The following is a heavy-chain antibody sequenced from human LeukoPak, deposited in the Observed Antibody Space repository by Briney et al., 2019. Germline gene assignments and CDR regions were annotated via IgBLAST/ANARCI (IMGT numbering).Heavy chain of an antibody. D-gene: IGHD4-17*01. CDR3: ASYFHYGDYASLWY. V-gene: IGHV3-23*01. CDR1: GFTFSNYW. CDR2: ISENGEST. J-gene: IGHJ4*02. Sequence: GGSLRLSCAGSGFTFSNYWIHWVRQVPGKGLLWVSSISENGESTYYADSVKGRFTISRDNSRNTLYLQMNSLRAEDTAVYYCASYFHYGDYASLWYWGQGTLVTVSS.